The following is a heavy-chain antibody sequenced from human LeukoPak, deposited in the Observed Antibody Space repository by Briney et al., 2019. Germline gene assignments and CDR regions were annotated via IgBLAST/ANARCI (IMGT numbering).Heavy chain of an antibody. V-gene: IGHV1-69*02. CDR1: GGTFSSYT. D-gene: IGHD2-2*01. CDR2: IIPILGIA. J-gene: IGHJ4*02. CDR3: ARLVPAATPDSKNRDC. Sequence: AVKVSCKASGGTFSSYTISWVRQAPGQGLEWMGRIIPILGIANYAQKCQGRVTITADKSTSTAYMELSSLRSEDTAVYYCARLVPAATPDSKNRDCWGQGTLVTVSS.